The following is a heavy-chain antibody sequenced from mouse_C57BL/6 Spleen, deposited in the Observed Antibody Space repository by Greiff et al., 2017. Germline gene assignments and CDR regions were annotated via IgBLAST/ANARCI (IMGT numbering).Heavy chain of an antibody. J-gene: IGHJ4*01. CDR3: ARGYGRAMDY. CDR1: GFSLTSYG. Sequence: QVQLQQSGPGLVQPSQSLSITCTVSGFSLTSYGVHWVRQSPGKGLAWLGVIWSGGSTDYNAAFISRLSISKDNSKSQVFFKMNSLQADDTAIYYCARGYGRAMDYWGQGTSVTVSS. V-gene: IGHV2-2*01. CDR2: IWSGGST. D-gene: IGHD1-1*01.